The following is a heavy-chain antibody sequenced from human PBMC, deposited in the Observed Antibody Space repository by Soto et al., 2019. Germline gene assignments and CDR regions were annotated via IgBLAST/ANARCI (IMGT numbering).Heavy chain of an antibody. CDR2: ISAAGDP. CDR1: GFTFRNYD. J-gene: IGHJ6*02. V-gene: IGHV3-13*05. Sequence: EVQLVESGGGLVQPGGSLRLSCEASGFTFRNYDMHWVRQGTGKGLEWVSGISAAGDPDYEDSVGGRFTISRENAQTSFFLKMNSLRDGDTAVYYCARTDRDFYGLDVWGQGTTVIVSS. CDR3: ARTDRDFYGLDV.